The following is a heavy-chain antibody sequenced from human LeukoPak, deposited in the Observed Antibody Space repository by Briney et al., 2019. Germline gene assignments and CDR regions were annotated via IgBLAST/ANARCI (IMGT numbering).Heavy chain of an antibody. V-gene: IGHV4-34*01. CDR1: GGSFSGYY. CDR2: INHSGST. J-gene: IGHJ4*02. CDR3: ARGLMSPYSSGWYPADY. D-gene: IGHD6-19*01. Sequence: PETLSLTCAVYGGSFSGYYWSRIRQPPGKGLEWIGEINHSGSTNYNPSLKSRVTISVDTSKNQFSLKLSSVTAADTAVYYCARGLMSPYSSGWYPADYWGQGTLVTVSS.